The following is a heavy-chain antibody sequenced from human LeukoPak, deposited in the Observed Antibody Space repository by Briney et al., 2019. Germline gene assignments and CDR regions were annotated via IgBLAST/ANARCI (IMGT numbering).Heavy chain of an antibody. J-gene: IGHJ3*02. CDR2: IFHSGST. V-gene: IGHV4-59*01. CDR3: ARDGYYDSSGYYRHDAFDI. D-gene: IGHD3-22*01. CDR1: GGSIRSSY. Sequence: SDTLSLTYTVSGGSIRSSYWSWIRQPPGKGLEWIAYIFHSGSTTYNPSLKSRATISIDTSKNQFSLKLNSVTAADTAVYYCARDGYYDSSGYYRHDAFDIWGQGTMVTVSS.